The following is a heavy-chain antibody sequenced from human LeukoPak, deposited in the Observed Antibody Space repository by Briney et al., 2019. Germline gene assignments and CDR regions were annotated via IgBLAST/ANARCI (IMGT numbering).Heavy chain of an antibody. D-gene: IGHD3-3*01. CDR3: ATRTIFGVVIP. V-gene: IGHV3-23*01. J-gene: IGHJ5*02. CDR2: ISGSGGST. CDR1: GFPFSAYS. Sequence: GGSLRLPCAASGFPFSAYSMNWVRQAPGKGLEWVSAISGSGGSTYYADSVKGRFTISRDNSKNTLYLQMNSLRAEDTAVYYCATRTIFGVVIPWGQGTLVTVSS.